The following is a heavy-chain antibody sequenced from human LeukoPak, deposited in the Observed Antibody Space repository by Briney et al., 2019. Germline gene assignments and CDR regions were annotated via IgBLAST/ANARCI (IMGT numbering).Heavy chain of an antibody. V-gene: IGHV4-34*01. Sequence: SETLSLTCAVYGGSFSGYYWSWIRQPPGKGLEWIGEINHSGSTNYNPSLKSRVTISVDTSKNQFSLKLCSVTAADTAVYYCVRVGLGYCSGGSCYSYYFDYWGQGTLVTVSS. D-gene: IGHD2-15*01. CDR1: GGSFSGYY. J-gene: IGHJ4*02. CDR2: INHSGST. CDR3: VRVGLGYCSGGSCYSYYFDY.